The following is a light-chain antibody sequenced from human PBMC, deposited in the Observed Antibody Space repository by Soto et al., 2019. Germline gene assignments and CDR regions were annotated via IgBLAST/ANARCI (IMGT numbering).Light chain of an antibody. V-gene: IGKV3-20*01. CDR2: GAS. J-gene: IGKJ1*01. Sequence: IVLTQSPGTLSLSPGKRATLSCRASQSISSSYLAWYQQRPGLAPRLLMYGASSRATGIPDRLSGSGSGTEFTLTISRLEPEDFAVYYCQQYGSSSWTFGQGAKVDIK. CDR1: QSISSSY. CDR3: QQYGSSSWT.